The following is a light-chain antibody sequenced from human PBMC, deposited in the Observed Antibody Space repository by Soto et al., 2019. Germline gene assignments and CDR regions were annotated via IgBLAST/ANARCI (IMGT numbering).Light chain of an antibody. CDR2: DAS. V-gene: IGKV3-11*01. CDR3: QRRSNWPLT. J-gene: IGKJ4*01. Sequence: EIVLTQSPATLSLSPGERATLSCRASQSVSSYLAWYQQKPGQAPRLLIYDASNRATGIPARFSGRGSGTDLTFTSSSLEPEDFAVYYCQRRSNWPLTFGGGTEGENK. CDR1: QSVSSY.